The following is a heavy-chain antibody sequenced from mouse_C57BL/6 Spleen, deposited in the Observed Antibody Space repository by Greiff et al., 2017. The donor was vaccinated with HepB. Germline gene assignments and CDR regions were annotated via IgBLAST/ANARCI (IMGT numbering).Heavy chain of an antibody. CDR1: GYTFTDYY. Sequence: EVQLQQSGPELVKPGASVKISCKASGYTFTDYYMNWVKQSHGKSLEWIGDINPNNGGTSYNQKFKGKATLTVDKSSSTAYMELRSLTSEDSAVYYCARWEGYYFDYWGQGTTLTVSS. D-gene: IGHD4-1*01. CDR2: INPNNGGT. CDR3: ARWEGYYFDY. J-gene: IGHJ2*01. V-gene: IGHV1-26*01.